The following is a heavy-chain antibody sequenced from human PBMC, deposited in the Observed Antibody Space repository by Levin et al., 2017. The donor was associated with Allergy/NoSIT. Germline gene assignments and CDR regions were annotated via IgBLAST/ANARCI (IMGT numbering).Heavy chain of an antibody. CDR3: AKDACGGSCYSLDY. CDR2: ISYDGSNK. J-gene: IGHJ4*02. CDR1: GFTFSSYG. V-gene: IGHV3-30*18. Sequence: PGGSLRLSCAASGFTFSSYGMHWVRQAPGKGLEWVAVISYDGSNKYYADSVKGRFTISRDNSKNTLYLQMNSLRAEDTAVYYCAKDACGGSCYSLDYWGQGTLVTVSS. D-gene: IGHD2-15*01.